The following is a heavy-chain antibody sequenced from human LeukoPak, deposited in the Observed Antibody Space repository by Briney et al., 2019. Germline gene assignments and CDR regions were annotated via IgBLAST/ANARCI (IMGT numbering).Heavy chain of an antibody. J-gene: IGHJ5*02. D-gene: IGHD3-10*01. Sequence: SETLSLTCTVSGGSISGSGYYWAWIRQPPGKGLEWIGSIYSSGHTYYNPSLKSRVTISVHTSKNQFSLKLSSETAADTAIYFCARMYYYGSGSDYLNWFDPWGQGTLVTVSS. CDR2: IYSSGHT. CDR1: GGSISGSGYY. V-gene: IGHV4-39*07. CDR3: ARMYYYGSGSDYLNWFDP.